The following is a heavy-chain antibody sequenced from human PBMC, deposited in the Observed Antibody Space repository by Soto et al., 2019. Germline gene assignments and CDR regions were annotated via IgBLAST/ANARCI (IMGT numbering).Heavy chain of an antibody. CDR2: IAYDGSSE. CDR3: ARRVCCEWEACAI. Sequence: PGGSLRLSCAASGFTFSNYAMDWVRQAPDKGLEWVAVIAYDGSSEFYADSVKGRFTISRDNSKNTLYLEMNSLRPEDTALYYCARRVCCEWEACAIWGQGTLVPVSS. D-gene: IGHD1-26*01. CDR1: GFTFSNYA. J-gene: IGHJ3*02. V-gene: IGHV3-30-3*01.